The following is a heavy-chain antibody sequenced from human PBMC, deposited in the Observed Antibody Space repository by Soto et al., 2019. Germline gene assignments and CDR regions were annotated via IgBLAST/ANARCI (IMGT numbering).Heavy chain of an antibody. V-gene: IGHV2-5*01. D-gene: IGHD3-3*01. CDR2: IYWNDDK. Sequence: SGPTLVKPTQTLTLTCTFSGFSLSTSGVGVGWIRQPPGKALEWLALIYWNDDKRYSPSLKSRLTITKDTSKNQVVLTMTNMDPVDTATYYCAHRYDFWSGYGRSHRNTWGQGTLVTVSS. J-gene: IGHJ5*02. CDR1: GFSLSTSGVG. CDR3: AHRYDFWSGYGRSHRNT.